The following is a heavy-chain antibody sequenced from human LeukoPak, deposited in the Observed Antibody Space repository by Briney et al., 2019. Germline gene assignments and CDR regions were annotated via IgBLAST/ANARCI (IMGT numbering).Heavy chain of an antibody. D-gene: IGHD2-2*01. V-gene: IGHV1-69*13. Sequence: SVKVSCKASGGTFSSYAISWVRQAPGQGLEWMGGIIPIFGTANYAQKFQGRVTITADESTSTAYMELSSLRSEDTAVYYCASRTSEIYGMDVWGQGTTVTVSS. CDR3: ASRTSEIYGMDV. CDR1: GGTFSSYA. J-gene: IGHJ6*02. CDR2: IIPIFGTA.